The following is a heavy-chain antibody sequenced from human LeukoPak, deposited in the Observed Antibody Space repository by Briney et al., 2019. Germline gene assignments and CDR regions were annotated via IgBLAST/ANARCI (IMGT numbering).Heavy chain of an antibody. CDR2: IRYDGSDK. Sequence: PGGSLRLSCAASGFIFSNFGMHWVRQAPGKGLEWVAFIRYDGSDKYYADSVKGRFTISRDTSKNTLYLQMNSLRAEDTAIYYCANRMTTVSAYYFYYYMDVWGKGTTVTVSS. CDR1: GFIFSNFG. CDR3: ANRMTTVSAYYFYYYMDV. J-gene: IGHJ6*03. V-gene: IGHV3-30*02. D-gene: IGHD4-11*01.